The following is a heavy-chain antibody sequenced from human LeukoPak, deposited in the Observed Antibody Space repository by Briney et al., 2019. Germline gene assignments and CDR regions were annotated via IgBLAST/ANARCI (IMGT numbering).Heavy chain of an antibody. CDR3: TRDPRNKGFDP. D-gene: IGHD1/OR15-1a*01. J-gene: IGHJ5*02. CDR2: INGDGSST. Sequence: PGRSLRLSCAASGFTLSYYWVHWVRQAPGKGLVWVSCINGDGSSTNYADSVKGRFTISRDNAKNTLYLEMNSLRAEDTAVYYCTRDPRNKGFDPWGQGTLVTVSS. CDR1: GFTLSYYW. V-gene: IGHV3-74*01.